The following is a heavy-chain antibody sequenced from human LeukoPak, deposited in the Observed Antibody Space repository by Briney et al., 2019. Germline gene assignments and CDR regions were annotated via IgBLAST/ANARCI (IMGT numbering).Heavy chain of an antibody. CDR1: GFTFSDYY. CDR3: ARETHSSSWSFDY. D-gene: IGHD6-13*01. J-gene: IGHJ4*02. Sequence: GSLRLSCAASGFTFSDYYMNWIRQPPGKGLEWIGSIYYSGSTYYNPSLKSRVTISVDTSKNQFSLKLSSVTAADTAVYYCARETHSSSWSFDYWGQGTLVTVSS. V-gene: IGHV4-38-2*01. CDR2: IYYSGST.